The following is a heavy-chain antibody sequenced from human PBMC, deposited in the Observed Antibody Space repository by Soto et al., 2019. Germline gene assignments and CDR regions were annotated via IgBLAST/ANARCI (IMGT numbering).Heavy chain of an antibody. Sequence: QVQLVQSGAEVKRPGSSVKVSCKASGDTFNFYSINWVRQAPGLGLEWMGRVNPIVSMSNYAQKFQGRVTRTAAKSTSTAYMELSSLRSEDTAIYYCASIYGSGYRAFDYWGQGALVTVSS. CDR2: VNPIVSMS. J-gene: IGHJ4*02. V-gene: IGHV1-69*02. CDR3: ASIYGSGYRAFDY. CDR1: GDTFNFYS. D-gene: IGHD3-10*01.